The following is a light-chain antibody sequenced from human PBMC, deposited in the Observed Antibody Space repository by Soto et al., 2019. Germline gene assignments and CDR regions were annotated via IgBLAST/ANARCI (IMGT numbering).Light chain of an antibody. CDR1: QSTSSY. J-gene: IGKJ4*02. CDR2: QAS. V-gene: IGKV1-5*03. CDR3: PGYSIYWM. Sequence: DIQMTQSPSTLSASVGDRVTITCRASQSTSSYLAWYQQKPGKAPKLLIYQASSLENGVPSRFSGSGSGTEFSLALGRREAVDFATYECPGYSIYWMFGVGTKVDIK.